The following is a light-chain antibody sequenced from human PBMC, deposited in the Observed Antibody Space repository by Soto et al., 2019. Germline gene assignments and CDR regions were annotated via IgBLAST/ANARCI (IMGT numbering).Light chain of an antibody. CDR3: SSYTGSSTPYV. Sequence: QSALTQPASVSGSPGQSITISCTGSSSDVGGYNYVSWYQQHPGKAPTLVIYDVSDRPSGVSNRFSGSKSGNTASLTISGLQAEDEADYFCSSYTGSSTPYVFGTGTKLTV. CDR1: SSDVGGYNY. V-gene: IGLV2-14*01. CDR2: DVS. J-gene: IGLJ1*01.